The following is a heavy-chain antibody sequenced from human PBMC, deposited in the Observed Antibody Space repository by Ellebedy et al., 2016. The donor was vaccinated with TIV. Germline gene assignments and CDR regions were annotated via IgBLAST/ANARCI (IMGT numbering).Heavy chain of an antibody. J-gene: IGHJ3*02. V-gene: IGHV3-21*01. D-gene: IGHD2-2*01. CDR3: ARGLVVPAARDAFDI. Sequence: GESLKISXAASGFTFSSYSMNWVRQAPGKGLEWVSSISSSSSYIYYADSVKGRFTISRDNAKNSLYLQMNSLRAEDTAVYYCARGLVVPAARDAFDIWGQGTMVTVSS. CDR1: GFTFSSYS. CDR2: ISSSSSYI.